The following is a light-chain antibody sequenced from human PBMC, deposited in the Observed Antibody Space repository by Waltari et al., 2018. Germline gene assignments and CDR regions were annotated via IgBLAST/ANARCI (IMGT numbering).Light chain of an antibody. J-gene: IGLJ3*02. CDR3: NSYTTSSTGV. CDR2: DVS. V-gene: IGLV2-14*01. Sequence: QSALTQPASVSGSPGQSLTISCTGTSSDVGYYNYVSWYQQHPGKAPKLMIYDVSKRPSGVSNRFSGSKSGNTASLIISGLQAEDEADYYCNSYTTSSTGVFGGGTKLTVL. CDR1: SSDVGYYNY.